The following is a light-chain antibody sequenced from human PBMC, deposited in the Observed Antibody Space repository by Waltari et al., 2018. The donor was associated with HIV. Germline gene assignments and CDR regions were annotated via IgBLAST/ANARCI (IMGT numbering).Light chain of an antibody. CDR2: RDN. CDR3: SAWDRSLSAVV. V-gene: IGLV10-54*04. Sequence: QAGLTQPPSVSKGLRQTATLTCTGNSDNVGNQGAPWLQQHQGHPPKLLFYRDNKRPSGISERFSASRSGNTASLTITGLQPEDEADYICSAWDRSLSAVVFGGGTTLIVL. J-gene: IGLJ2*01. CDR1: SDNVGNQG.